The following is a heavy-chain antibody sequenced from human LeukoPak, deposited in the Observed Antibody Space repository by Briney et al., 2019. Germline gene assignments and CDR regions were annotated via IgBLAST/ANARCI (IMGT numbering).Heavy chain of an antibody. V-gene: IGHV3-74*01. Sequence: PGGSLRLSCAASGFTFSDYWMHWVRQAPGKGLVWVSRINSDGRNIRYADSVKGRFTFSRDNAKNTLYLQMNSLTPEDTAVYYCAREGALGYGHYTYDYWGQGTLVTVSS. D-gene: IGHD4-17*01. CDR1: GFTFSDYW. J-gene: IGHJ4*02. CDR2: INSDGRNI. CDR3: AREGALGYGHYTYDY.